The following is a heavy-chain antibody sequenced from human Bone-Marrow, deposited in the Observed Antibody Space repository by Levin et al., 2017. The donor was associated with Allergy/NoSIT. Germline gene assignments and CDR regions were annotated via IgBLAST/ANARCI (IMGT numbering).Heavy chain of an antibody. CDR1: GGSITSSY. V-gene: IGHV4-59*08. CDR2: MYYNGDT. J-gene: IGHJ4*02. CDR3: ARLDDSSGFYPT. Sequence: SETLSLTCTVSGGSITSSYWSWIRQPPGKGLEWVGYMYYNGDTKYNPSLKSRVTMSEDTSKNQFSLKLSSVTAADTAVYYCARLDDSSGFYPTWGQGTQVTVSP. D-gene: IGHD3-22*01.